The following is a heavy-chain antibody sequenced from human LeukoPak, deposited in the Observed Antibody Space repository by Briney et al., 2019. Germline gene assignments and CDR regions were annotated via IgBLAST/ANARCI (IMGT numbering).Heavy chain of an antibody. CDR1: GFTFSSYW. Sequence: GGSLRLSCTASGFTFSSYWMYWVRQAPGKGLEWVANIKQDGSEKYYVDSVRGRFTISRDNAKNSLSLQMNSLRAEDTAVYYCASNYGGWGQGTLVTVSS. CDR3: ASNYGG. J-gene: IGHJ4*02. V-gene: IGHV3-7*03. CDR2: IKQDGSEK. D-gene: IGHD4-11*01.